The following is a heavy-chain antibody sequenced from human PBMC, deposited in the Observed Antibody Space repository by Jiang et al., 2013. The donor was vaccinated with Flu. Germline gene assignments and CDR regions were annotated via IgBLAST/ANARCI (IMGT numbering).Heavy chain of an antibody. CDR3: ARGGCSRTSCLDY. D-gene: IGHD2-2*01. V-gene: IGHV3-74*01. Sequence: GLVWVSRINTDGSNTNYADSVKGRFTISRDNAKNTLHLQMNNLRADDTAVYYCARGGCSRTSCLDYWGQGTLVTVSS. CDR2: INTDGSNT. J-gene: IGHJ4*02.